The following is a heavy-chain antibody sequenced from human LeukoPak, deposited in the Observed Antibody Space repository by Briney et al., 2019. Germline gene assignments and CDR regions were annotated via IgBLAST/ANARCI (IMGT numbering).Heavy chain of an antibody. J-gene: IGHJ4*02. CDR2: ISGSSSAI. CDR3: ATYSGYDRIFDY. V-gene: IGHV3-48*01. CDR1: GFTVSSNY. Sequence: PGGSLRLSCAASGFTVSSNYMSWVRQAPGKGLEWVSYISGSSSAINYADSVKGRFTISRDNAKNSLYLQMNSLRAGDTAVYYCATYSGYDRIFDYWGQGTLVTVSS. D-gene: IGHD5-12*01.